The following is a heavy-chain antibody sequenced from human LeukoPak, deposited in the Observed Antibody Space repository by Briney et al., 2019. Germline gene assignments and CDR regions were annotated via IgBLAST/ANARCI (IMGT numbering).Heavy chain of an antibody. D-gene: IGHD2-15*01. CDR3: AGSGGYCRGGSCYSAFDI. V-gene: IGHV1-69*13. Sequence: GASVKVSCKASGGTFSSYAISWVRQAPGQGLEWMGGIIPIFGTANYAQKFQGRVTITADESTSTAYMELSSLRPEDTALYYCAGSGGYCRGGSCYSAFDIWGQGTMVTVSS. CDR1: GGTFSSYA. CDR2: IIPIFGTA. J-gene: IGHJ3*02.